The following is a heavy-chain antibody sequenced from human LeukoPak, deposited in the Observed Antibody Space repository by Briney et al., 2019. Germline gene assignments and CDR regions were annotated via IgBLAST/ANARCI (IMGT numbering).Heavy chain of an antibody. CDR1: GLTFSSNV. Sequence: GSLRLSCTDSGLTFSSNVMTWVRQAPAGKGLEWVSVITESGSNTYYADSVKGRFTISRDNSKNTLYLLMNSLRAEDTATYYCVKNSRYCTKAACYDYWGQGTLVTVSS. CDR2: ITESGSNT. D-gene: IGHD2-8*01. J-gene: IGHJ4*02. CDR3: VKNSRYCTKAACYDY. V-gene: IGHV3-23*01.